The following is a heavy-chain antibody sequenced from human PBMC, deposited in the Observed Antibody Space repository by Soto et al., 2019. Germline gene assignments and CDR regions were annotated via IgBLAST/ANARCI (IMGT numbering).Heavy chain of an antibody. Sequence: PSETLSLTCEVYGGSFSDYSRNWIWIRQAPGKGWEWIGECNHSGGTSENPSHKRRVTLPLETSKYQFSLVLTSVAGAGTAVYYCARGAVFYDRWSGATYGGMEVWGQGTTVTVSS. V-gene: IGHV4-34*01. CDR1: GGSFSDYSRN. CDR3: ARGAVFYDRWSGATYGGMEV. CDR2: CNHSGGT. J-gene: IGHJ6*02. D-gene: IGHD3-3*01.